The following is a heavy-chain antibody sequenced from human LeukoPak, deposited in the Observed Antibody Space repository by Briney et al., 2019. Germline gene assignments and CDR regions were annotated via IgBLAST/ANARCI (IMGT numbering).Heavy chain of an antibody. CDR2: NSYDGSYK. CDR1: GFTFSIYG. D-gene: IGHD5-12*01. CDR3: AKDVGGGYTAYYLDN. Sequence: GGSLRLSCEASGFTFSIYGMHWVRQAPGKGLEWVADNSYDGSYKNYAASVNGRFTISRDKSENTLFLQMSSLGPEDTAMYSCAKDVGGGYTAYYLDNWGEGTLVAVSS. V-gene: IGHV3-30*18. J-gene: IGHJ4*02.